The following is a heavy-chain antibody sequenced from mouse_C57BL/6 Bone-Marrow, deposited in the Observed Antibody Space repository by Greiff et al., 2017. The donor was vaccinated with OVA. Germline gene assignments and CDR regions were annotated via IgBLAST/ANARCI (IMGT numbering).Heavy chain of an antibody. J-gene: IGHJ2*01. CDR3: AREEYYDYDGGLDY. CDR1: GYAFSSYW. D-gene: IGHD2-4*01. CDR2: IYPGDGDT. V-gene: IGHV1-80*01. Sequence: VMLVESGAELVKPGASVKISCKASGYAFSSYWMNWVKQRPGKGLEWIGQIYPGDGDTNYNGKFKGKATLTADKSSSTAYMQLSSLTSEDSAVYFCAREEYYDYDGGLDYWGQGTTLTVSS.